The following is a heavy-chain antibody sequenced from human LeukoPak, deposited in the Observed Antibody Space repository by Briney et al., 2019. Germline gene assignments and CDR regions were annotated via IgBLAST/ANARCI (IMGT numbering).Heavy chain of an antibody. D-gene: IGHD3-10*01. J-gene: IGHJ4*02. CDR3: VRLWFGELGLDY. Sequence: GESLKISCKASGYTFTTYWIGWVRQMPGRGLEWMGLVWPGDSDTRYSPSFQGQVTISADKSISTAYLQWNSLKASDTAVYHCVRLWFGELGLDYWGKGTPVTVSS. CDR2: VWPGDSDT. V-gene: IGHV5-51*01. CDR1: GYTFTTYW.